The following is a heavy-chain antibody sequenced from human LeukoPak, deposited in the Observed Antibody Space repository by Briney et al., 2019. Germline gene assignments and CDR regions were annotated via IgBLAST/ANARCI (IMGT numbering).Heavy chain of an antibody. CDR2: INHSGST. D-gene: IGHD6-19*01. V-gene: IGHV4-34*01. J-gene: IGHJ2*01. CDR1: GGSFSGYY. Sequence: SETLSLTCAVYGGSFSGYYWSWIRQPPGKGLEWIGEINHSGSTNYNSSLKSRVTISVDTSKNQFSLKLSSVTAADTAVYYCARRGSGWSSRGFDLWGRGALVTVSS. CDR3: ARRGSGWSSRGFDL.